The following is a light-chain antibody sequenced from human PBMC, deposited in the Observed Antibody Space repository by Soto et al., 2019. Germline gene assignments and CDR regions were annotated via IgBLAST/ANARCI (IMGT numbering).Light chain of an antibody. Sequence: EIVLTQSPGTLSLSPGERATLSCRASQSVSSSYLAWYQQKPGQAPRLLIYGASSRATGIPDRFNGSGSGTEFTLTLSRLDPEDFAVYYCQQYGSPYTFGQGTKLEIK. CDR3: QQYGSPYT. CDR2: GAS. V-gene: IGKV3-20*01. CDR1: QSVSSSY. J-gene: IGKJ2*01.